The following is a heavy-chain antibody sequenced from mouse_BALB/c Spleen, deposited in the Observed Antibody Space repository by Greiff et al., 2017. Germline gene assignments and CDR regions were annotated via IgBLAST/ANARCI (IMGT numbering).Heavy chain of an antibody. Sequence: EVQLQQSGAELVRSGASVKLSCTASGFNIKDYYMHWVKQRPEQGLEWIGWIDPENGDTEYAPKFQGKATFTVDTSSSTAYMQFNSLTSEDSAVYYCARGTGTRNAMDYWGQGTSVTVSS. CDR2: IDPENGDT. D-gene: IGHD4-1*01. J-gene: IGHJ4*01. CDR3: ARGTGTRNAMDY. CDR1: GFNIKDYY. V-gene: IGHV14-4*02.